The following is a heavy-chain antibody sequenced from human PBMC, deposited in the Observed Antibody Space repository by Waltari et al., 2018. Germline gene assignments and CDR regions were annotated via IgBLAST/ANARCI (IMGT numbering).Heavy chain of an antibody. J-gene: IGHJ6*02. Sequence: QVQLVESGGGVVQPGRSLRLSCAASGFTFSSYAMHWVRQAPGKGLEWVAVISYDGSNKYYADAVKGRFTISRDNSKNTLYLQMNSLRAEDTAVYYCAREGTGPARYYYGMDVWGQGTTVTVS. CDR3: AREGTGPARYYYGMDV. D-gene: IGHD6-6*01. V-gene: IGHV3-30*04. CDR1: GFTFSSYA. CDR2: ISYDGSNK.